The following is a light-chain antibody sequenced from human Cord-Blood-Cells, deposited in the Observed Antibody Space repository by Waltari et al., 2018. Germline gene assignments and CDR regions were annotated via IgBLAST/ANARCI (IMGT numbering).Light chain of an antibody. Sequence: DIVMTQSPDSLAVSLGERATINCKSSQSVLYSSNNKNYLAWYPQKPGQPPKLLIYCASTRESGVPDRFSGSGSGTDFTLTISSLQAEDVAVYYCQQYYSTPYTLGQGTKLEIK. CDR3: QQYYSTPYT. J-gene: IGKJ2*01. CDR1: QSVLYSSNNKNY. CDR2: CAS. V-gene: IGKV4-1*01.